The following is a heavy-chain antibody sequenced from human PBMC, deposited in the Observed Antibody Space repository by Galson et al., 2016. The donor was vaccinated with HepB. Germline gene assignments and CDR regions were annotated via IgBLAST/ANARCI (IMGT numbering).Heavy chain of an antibody. CDR1: GYTFISYA. CDR3: ARDIPNYYDILTGYRRVVTASSDDSFDI. CDR2: INAGNGNT. D-gene: IGHD3-9*01. Sequence: SVKVSCKASGYTFISYAMHWVRQAPGQRLEWMGWINAGNGNTKYSQKFQGRVTITRDTSASTAYMELSSLRSEDTAVYYCARDIPNYYDILTGYRRVVTASSDDSFDIWGQGTMVTVSS. J-gene: IGHJ3*02. V-gene: IGHV1-3*01.